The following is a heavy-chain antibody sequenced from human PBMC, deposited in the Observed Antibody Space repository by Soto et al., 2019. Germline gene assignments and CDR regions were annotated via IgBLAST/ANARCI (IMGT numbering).Heavy chain of an antibody. Sequence: PGGSLRLSCAASGFTFSDYAMTWVRQAPGKRLEWVSSISDSGSTTYYADSVKGRFTVSRDNSNNTLYLQMNTLSAEDTAVYYCAKHQIALIVVKIYFGAWGQGTTVTVSS. CDR2: ISDSGSTT. CDR1: GFTFSDYA. CDR3: AKHQIALIVVKIYFGA. D-gene: IGHD3-22*01. V-gene: IGHV3-23*01. J-gene: IGHJ3*01.